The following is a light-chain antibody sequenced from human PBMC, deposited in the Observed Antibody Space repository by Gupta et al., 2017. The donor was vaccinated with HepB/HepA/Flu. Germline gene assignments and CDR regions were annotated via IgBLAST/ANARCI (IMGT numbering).Light chain of an antibody. CDR2: DTN. V-gene: IGLV7-46*01. CDR3: LLFYTGGRRV. Sequence: QAVVTPAPSLTVSPAATHTHTRCSSTAHVTSGHDPCWFQQKPGQAPTTLIYDTNNKPSWTPARLSGSLLGGKAALTLSGAQPEDEAYYYCLLFYTGGRRVFGGGTKLTVL. CDR1: TAHVTSGHD. J-gene: IGLJ3*02.